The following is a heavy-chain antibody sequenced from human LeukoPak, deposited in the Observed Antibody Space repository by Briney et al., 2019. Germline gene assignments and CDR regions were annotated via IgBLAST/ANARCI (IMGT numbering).Heavy chain of an antibody. CDR3: ASSSLELRGIDY. V-gene: IGHV4-34*01. CDR1: GGSFSGYY. CDR2: INHSGST. J-gene: IGHJ4*02. D-gene: IGHD1-7*01. Sequence: SETLSLTCAVYGGSFSGYYWSWIRQPPGKGLEWIGEINHSGSTNYNPSLKSRVTISVDTSKNQFSLKLSSVTAADTAVYYCASSSLELRGIDYWGQGTWSPSPQ.